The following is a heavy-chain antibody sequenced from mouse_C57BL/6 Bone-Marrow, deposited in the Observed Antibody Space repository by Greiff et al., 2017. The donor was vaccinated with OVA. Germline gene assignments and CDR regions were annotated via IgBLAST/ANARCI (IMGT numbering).Heavy chain of an antibody. Sequence: VQLQQSGAELLKPGASVKLSCKAPGYTFTGYRIEWVKQRPGHGLEWIGEILPGSGSTNYNEKFKGKATFTADTSSNTAYMPLSSLTTEDSAIYYCARFYYGYDVAWFAYWGQGTLVTVSA. CDR2: ILPGSGST. V-gene: IGHV1-9*01. CDR1: GYTFTGYR. D-gene: IGHD2-2*01. J-gene: IGHJ3*01. CDR3: ARFYYGYDVAWFAY.